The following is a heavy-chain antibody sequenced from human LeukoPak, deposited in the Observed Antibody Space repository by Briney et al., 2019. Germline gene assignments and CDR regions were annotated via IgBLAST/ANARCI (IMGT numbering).Heavy chain of an antibody. Sequence: GASVKVSCKASGGTFSSYAISWVRQAPGQGLEWMGGIIPIFGTANYAQKFQGRVTITADESTSTAYMELSSLRSEDTAVYYCARDTASVPLYYYDNSGYIDYWGQGTLATVPS. V-gene: IGHV1-69*13. CDR1: GGTFSSYA. CDR3: ARDTASVPLYYYDNSGYIDY. D-gene: IGHD3-22*01. CDR2: IIPIFGTA. J-gene: IGHJ4*02.